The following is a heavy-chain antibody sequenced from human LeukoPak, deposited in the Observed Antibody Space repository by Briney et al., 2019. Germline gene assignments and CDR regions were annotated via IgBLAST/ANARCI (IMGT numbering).Heavy chain of an antibody. CDR1: GFTFSNYD. J-gene: IGHJ4*02. CDR2: IGSAGDT. D-gene: IGHD3-16*01. CDR3: ARALPFYGFDY. Sequence: GGSLRLSCAASGFTFSNYDMHWVRQVAGKGLEWVSGIGSAGDTYYPGSVKGRFTISRENAKNSLYLQINRLRAGDTAVYYCARALPFYGFDYWGQGTLVTVSS. V-gene: IGHV3-13*04.